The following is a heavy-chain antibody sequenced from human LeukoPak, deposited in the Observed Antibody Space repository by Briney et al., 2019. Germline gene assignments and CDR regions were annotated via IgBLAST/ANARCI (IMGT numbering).Heavy chain of an antibody. CDR2: IWYDASNK. CDR1: GFTFSSFG. J-gene: IGHJ4*02. D-gene: IGHD6-13*01. V-gene: IGHV3-33*01. CDR3: VRGVGVSRFNYLDS. Sequence: GGSLTLSCAASGFTFSSFGMHWVRQAPGKGLEWVAVIWYDASNKYYADSVKGRFTISRDNSKNTLYLQMNSLRDDDTAVYYCVRGVGVSRFNYLDSWGQGTPVIVSS.